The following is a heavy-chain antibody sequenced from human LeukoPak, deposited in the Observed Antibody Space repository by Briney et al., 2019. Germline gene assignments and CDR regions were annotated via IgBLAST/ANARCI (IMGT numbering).Heavy chain of an antibody. J-gene: IGHJ6*03. CDR2: ISSMSNYI. CDR1: GFTFTGYS. D-gene: IGHD3-3*01. V-gene: IGHV3-21*06. CDR3: AKDLYSWTVLRFLEWSYMDV. Sequence: KPGGSLRLSCAASGFTFTGYSMNWVRQAPGKGLEWVASISSMSNYIYYADSVKGRFTISRDNAKNSVYLQMNSLRAEDTAVYYCAKDLYSWTVLRFLEWSYMDVWGKGTTVTVSS.